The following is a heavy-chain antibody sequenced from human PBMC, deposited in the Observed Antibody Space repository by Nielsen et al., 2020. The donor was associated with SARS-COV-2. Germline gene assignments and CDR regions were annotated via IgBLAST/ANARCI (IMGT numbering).Heavy chain of an antibody. Sequence: SETLSLTCTVSGGSITSSGYYWGWIRQPPGKGLEWIGSIYHSGSAYYTPSLKNRVTMPVDTSKNQFSLKLSSVTAADTAVYYCARQPYSAYQLDFWGQGTLVAVS. CDR1: GGSITSSGYY. V-gene: IGHV4-39*01. CDR3: ARQPYSAYQLDF. D-gene: IGHD5-12*01. CDR2: IYHSGSA. J-gene: IGHJ4*02.